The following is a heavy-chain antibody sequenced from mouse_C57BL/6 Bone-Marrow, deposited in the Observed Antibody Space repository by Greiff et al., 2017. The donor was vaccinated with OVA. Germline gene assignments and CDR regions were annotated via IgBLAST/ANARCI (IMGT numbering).Heavy chain of an antibody. CDR1: GYAFTNYL. V-gene: IGHV1-54*01. CDR3: ASRRYNNYASWLAY. Sequence: QVQLKQSGAELVRPGTSVKVSCKASGYAFTNYLIEWVKQRPGQGLEWIGVINPGSGGTNYNEQFKGKATLTADKSSSTAYMQLSSLTSADSAVYVCASRRYNNYASWLAYWGQGTLVTVSA. CDR2: INPGSGGT. J-gene: IGHJ3*01. D-gene: IGHD2-5*01.